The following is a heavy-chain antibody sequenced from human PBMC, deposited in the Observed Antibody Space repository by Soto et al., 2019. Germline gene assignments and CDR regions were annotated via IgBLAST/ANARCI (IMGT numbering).Heavy chain of an antibody. CDR2: IYYSGST. Sequence: QLQLQESGPGLVKPSETLSLTCTVSGGSXSSXXXXXXXIXQPPXXXXEWIGSIYYSGSTYYNPSLKSRVTIAVDTXKTQFSLRLSXXPXADXXVYYCAGLREQQLVWWFAPWGQGTLVTVSS. J-gene: IGHJ5*02. CDR1: GGSXSSXXXX. V-gene: IGHV4-39*01. CDR3: AGLREQQLVWWFAP. D-gene: IGHD6-13*01.